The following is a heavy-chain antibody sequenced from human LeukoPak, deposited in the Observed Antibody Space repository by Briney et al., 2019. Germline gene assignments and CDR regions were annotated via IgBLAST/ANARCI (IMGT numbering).Heavy chain of an antibody. J-gene: IGHJ4*02. CDR1: GFTFSSYS. D-gene: IGHD5-12*01. Sequence: GGSLRLSCAASGFTFSSYSMNWVRQAPGKGLEWVSVIYSGGSSYYADSVKGRFTISRDNSKNTVYLQMNSLRVEDTAVYYCAIGLGGYGGYDYWGQGTLVTVSS. CDR2: IYSGGSS. CDR3: AIGLGGYGGYDY. V-gene: IGHV3-66*01.